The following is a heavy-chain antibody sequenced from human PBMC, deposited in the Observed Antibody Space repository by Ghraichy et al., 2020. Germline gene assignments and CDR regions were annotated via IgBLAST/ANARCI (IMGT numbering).Heavy chain of an antibody. Sequence: QTLSLTCAVSGGSISGGGNSWSWIRQSQGKGLEWIGYIYPSGITNYNPSLNNRVTMSIDTSKNHFSLKLTSVTAADTAVYYCARDTISGFAMDVWGQGTTVTVSS. V-gene: IGHV4-30-2*06. CDR2: IYPSGIT. CDR3: ARDTISGFAMDV. D-gene: IGHD3-22*01. CDR1: GGSISGGGNS. J-gene: IGHJ6*02.